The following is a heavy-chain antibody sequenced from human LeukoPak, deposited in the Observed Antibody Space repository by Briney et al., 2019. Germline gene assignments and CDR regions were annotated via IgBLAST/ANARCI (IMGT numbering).Heavy chain of an antibody. CDR1: GFTFSSYA. D-gene: IGHD6-13*01. CDR3: VKGLAAAGTNY. V-gene: IGHV3-64D*09. CDR2: ISSNGGST. Sequence: GGSLRLSCSASGFTFSSYAMHWVRQAPGKGLGYVPTISSNGGSTYYADSVKGRFTISRDNSKNTLYLQMSSLRVEDTAVYYCVKGLAAAGTNYWGQGTLVTVSS. J-gene: IGHJ4*02.